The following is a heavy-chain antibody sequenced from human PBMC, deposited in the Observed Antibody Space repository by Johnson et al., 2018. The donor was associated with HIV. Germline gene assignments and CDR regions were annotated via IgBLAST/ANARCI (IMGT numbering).Heavy chain of an antibody. CDR3: ARERYYYDSSGSYNPHAFDI. Sequence: QVQLVESGGGLVQPGGSLRLSCAASGFTFSSYAMHWVRQAPGKGLEWVAVISYDGSNKYYADSVKGRFTISRDNSKNTLYLQMNSLRDEDTALYYCARERYYYDSSGSYNPHAFDIWGQGTMVTVSS. CDR1: GFTFSSYA. CDR2: ISYDGSNK. V-gene: IGHV3-30*04. D-gene: IGHD3-22*01. J-gene: IGHJ3*02.